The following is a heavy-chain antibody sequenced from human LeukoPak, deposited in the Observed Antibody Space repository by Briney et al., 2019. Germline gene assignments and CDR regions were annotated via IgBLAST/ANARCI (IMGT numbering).Heavy chain of an antibody. D-gene: IGHD5-18*01. J-gene: IGHJ4*02. V-gene: IGHV3-30-3*01. Sequence: GGSLRLSCAASGFTFSSYAMHWVRQAPGKGLEWVAVISYDGSNKYYADSVKGRFTISRDNSKNTLYLQMNSLRAEDTAVYYCARSSRDTAMVKRSYYFDYWGQGTLVTVSS. CDR2: ISYDGSNK. CDR1: GFTFSSYA. CDR3: ARSSRDTAMVKRSYYFDY.